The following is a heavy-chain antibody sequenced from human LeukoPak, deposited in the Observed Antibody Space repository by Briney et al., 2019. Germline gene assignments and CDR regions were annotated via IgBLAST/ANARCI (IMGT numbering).Heavy chain of an antibody. D-gene: IGHD3-16*01. CDR3: AKQMSTVTFTPFDY. CDR1: GFTLRSHA. V-gene: IGHV3-23*01. CDR2: ISGSGGST. Sequence: GGSLRLSCAASGFTLRSHAMSWVRQAPGKGLEWVSAISGSGGSTDYVDSVKGRFTISRDNSKNTLYLQMNSLRADDTVVYYCAKQMSTVTFTPFDYWGQGTLVTVSS. J-gene: IGHJ4*02.